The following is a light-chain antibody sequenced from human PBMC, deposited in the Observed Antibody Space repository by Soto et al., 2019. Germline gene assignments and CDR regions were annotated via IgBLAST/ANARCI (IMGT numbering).Light chain of an antibody. CDR3: QQYYSTPLT. Sequence: DIVMTQSPASLAVSLGERATINCKSSQSVLYSSNNKNYLAWYQQEPGQPPKLLIYWASTRESGVPDRFSGSGSGTDFTLTISSLQAEDVAVYYCQQYYSTPLTFGGGTKVDI. V-gene: IGKV4-1*01. J-gene: IGKJ4*01. CDR2: WAS. CDR1: QSVLYSSNNKNY.